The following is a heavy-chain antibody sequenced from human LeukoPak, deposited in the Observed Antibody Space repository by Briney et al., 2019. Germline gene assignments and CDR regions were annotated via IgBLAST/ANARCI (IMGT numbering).Heavy chain of an antibody. CDR2: IRSKTYDGTT. V-gene: IGHV3-49*03. Sequence: HPGGSLRLSCTTSGRNINSYMMNWIRQAPGKGLEWVGFIRSKTYDGTTEYAASVKGRFTISRDDSKRIAYLQMNSLKTDDTAVYYCTRVWLQYFDYWGQGTLITVSS. J-gene: IGHJ4*02. CDR3: TRVWLQYFDY. D-gene: IGHD5-24*01. CDR1: GRNINSYM.